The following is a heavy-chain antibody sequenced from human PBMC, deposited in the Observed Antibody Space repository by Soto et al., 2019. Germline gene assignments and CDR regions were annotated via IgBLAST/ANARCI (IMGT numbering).Heavy chain of an antibody. Sequence: SETLSLTCTVSGGSVSSGSYYWSWIRQPPGKGLEWIGYIYYSGSTNYNPSLKSRVTISVDTSKNQLSLKLSSVTAADTAVYYCARVVLGLYYGMDVWGQGTTVTVSS. CDR3: ARVVLGLYYGMDV. V-gene: IGHV4-61*01. D-gene: IGHD1-26*01. CDR1: GGSVSSGSYY. J-gene: IGHJ6*02. CDR2: IYYSGST.